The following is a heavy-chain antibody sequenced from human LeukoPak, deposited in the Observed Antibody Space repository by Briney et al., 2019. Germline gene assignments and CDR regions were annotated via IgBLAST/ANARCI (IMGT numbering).Heavy chain of an antibody. CDR3: ASSLDNWFDP. V-gene: IGHV6-1*01. CDR2: TYYRSKWYN. J-gene: IGHJ5*02. Sequence: PSQTLSLTCAISGDSVSSNSAAWNWIRQSPSSGLEWLGRTYYRSKWYNDYAVSVKSRITINPDTSKNQFSLQLNSVTPEDTAVYYCASSLDNWFDPWGQGTLVTVSS. CDR1: GDSVSSNSAA.